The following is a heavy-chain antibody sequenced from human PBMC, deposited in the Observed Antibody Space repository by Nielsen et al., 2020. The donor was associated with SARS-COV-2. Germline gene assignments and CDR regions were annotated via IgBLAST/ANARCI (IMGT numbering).Heavy chain of an antibody. CDR1: DFTFSDYS. CDR3: ARGGRGHGFFDY. CDR2: IDFSSKYI. J-gene: IGHJ4*02. D-gene: IGHD3-10*01. Sequence: GESLKISCAASDFTFSDYSMNWVRQAPGKGLEWVSSIDFSSKYIFYADSVRGRFTISRDNTRKSLFLQMNSLRAEDTALYYCARGGRGHGFFDYWGQGTLVTVSS. V-gene: IGHV3-21*01.